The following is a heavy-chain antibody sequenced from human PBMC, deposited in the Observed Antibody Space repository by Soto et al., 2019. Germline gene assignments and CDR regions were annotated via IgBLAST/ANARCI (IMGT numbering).Heavy chain of an antibody. CDR1: VVSFSGYY. CDR3: ARGRGAVPGRSYYFDY. D-gene: IGHD6-19*01. Sequence: SETLSLTCAFYVVSFSGYYWSCIRHPPGKWLEWIGEINHSGSTNYNPSLKSRVTISVDTSKNQFSLKLSSVTAADTAVYYCARGRGAVPGRSYYFDYWGQGTLVNVSS. V-gene: IGHV4-34*01. CDR2: INHSGST. J-gene: IGHJ4*02.